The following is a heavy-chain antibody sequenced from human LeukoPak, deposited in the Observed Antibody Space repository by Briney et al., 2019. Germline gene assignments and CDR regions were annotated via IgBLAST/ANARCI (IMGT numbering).Heavy chain of an antibody. D-gene: IGHD6-13*01. J-gene: IGHJ3*02. V-gene: IGHV3-20*04. CDR2: INWNGGST. CDR3: ARPPKSSVASSSWDNDAFDI. CDR1: GFTFDDYG. Sequence: GGSLRLSCAASGFTFDDYGMSWVRQAPGKGLEWVSGINWNGGSTGYADSAKGRFTISRDNAKNSLYLQMNSLRAEDTALYYCARPPKSSVASSSWDNDAFDIWGQGTMVTVSS.